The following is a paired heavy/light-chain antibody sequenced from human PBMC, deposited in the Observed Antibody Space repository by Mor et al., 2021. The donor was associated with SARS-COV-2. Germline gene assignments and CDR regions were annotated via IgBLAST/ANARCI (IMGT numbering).Light chain of an antibody. V-gene: IGLV1-51*01. CDR3: GRWDSSLSAHWV. J-gene: IGLJ3*02. Sequence: QSVLTQPPSVSAAPGQKVTISCSGSGSNVGTSFVSWYQQLPGTAPKLLIYDNNKRPSGIPDRFSGSKSGTSATLGITGLQTGDEADYFCGRWDSSLSAHWVFGGGTKLTVL. CDR2: DNN. CDR1: GSNVGTSF.
Heavy chain of an antibody. Sequence: QVQLVESGGGVVQPGRSLRLSCAASGFTFSSYGMHWVRQAPGKGLEWMAFISYDGKNKYYADSVKGRFTISRDNPESTLDLQMNSLTAEDTAMYYCARDRRGWLQLSPLPDYWGQGTLVTVSS. CDR2: ISYDGKNK. J-gene: IGHJ4*02. D-gene: IGHD1-1*01. CDR1: GFTFSSYG. CDR3: ARDRRGWLQLSPLPDY. V-gene: IGHV3-30*03.